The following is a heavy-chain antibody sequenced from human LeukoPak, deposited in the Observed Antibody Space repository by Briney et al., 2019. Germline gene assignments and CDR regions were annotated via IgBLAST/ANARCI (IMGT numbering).Heavy chain of an antibody. CDR3: ARAQGYGDCDY. D-gene: IGHD4-17*01. J-gene: IGHJ4*02. Sequence: GASVKVSCKASGYTFTDYYTHWVRQAPGQGLEWMGIINPSGGNTKYAQKFQARVTMTRDTSTSTVYMELSSLRSEGTAVYYCARAQGYGDCDYWGQGTLVTVSS. CDR1: GYTFTDYY. CDR2: INPSGGNT. V-gene: IGHV1-46*01.